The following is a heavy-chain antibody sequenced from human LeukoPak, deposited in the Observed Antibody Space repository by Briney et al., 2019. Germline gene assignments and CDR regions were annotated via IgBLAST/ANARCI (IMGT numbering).Heavy chain of an antibody. Sequence: GASVKVSCKASGYTFTGYYMHWVRQAPGQGLEWMGWINPNSGGTNYAQKFQGRVTMTRDTSISTAYMELSRLRSDDTAVYYCARLRGHSGYDRFDYWGQGTLVTVSS. CDR2: INPNSGGT. D-gene: IGHD5-12*01. V-gene: IGHV1-2*02. CDR1: GYTFTGYY. CDR3: ARLRGHSGYDRFDY. J-gene: IGHJ4*02.